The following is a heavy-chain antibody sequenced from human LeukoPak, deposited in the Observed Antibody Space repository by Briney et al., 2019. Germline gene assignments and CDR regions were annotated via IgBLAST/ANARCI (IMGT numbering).Heavy chain of an antibody. CDR3: ARSRSSSSIDY. J-gene: IGHJ4*02. Sequence: GRSLRLYCAASGFTFSSYAMHWVRQAPGKGLEWVAVISYDGSNKYYADSVKGRFTISRDNSKNTLYLQMNSLRAEDTAVYYCARSRSSSSIDYWGQGTLVTVSS. CDR2: ISYDGSNK. D-gene: IGHD6-6*01. CDR1: GFTFSSYA. V-gene: IGHV3-30-3*01.